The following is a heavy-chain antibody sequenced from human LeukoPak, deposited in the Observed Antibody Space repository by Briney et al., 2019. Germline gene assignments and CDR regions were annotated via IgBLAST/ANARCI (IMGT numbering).Heavy chain of an antibody. CDR1: SGSINTYF. J-gene: IGHJ1*01. D-gene: IGHD6-19*01. CDR3: ARGVTGGWYGDFQH. Sequence: SETLSLTCTVSSGSINTYFWSWIRQPPGKGLEWIGYIYYSGSTNYNPSLKSRVTISVDTSKNQFSLKLSSVTAAATAVYYCARGVTGGWYGDFQHWGQGTLVTVSS. V-gene: IGHV4-59*01. CDR2: IYYSGST.